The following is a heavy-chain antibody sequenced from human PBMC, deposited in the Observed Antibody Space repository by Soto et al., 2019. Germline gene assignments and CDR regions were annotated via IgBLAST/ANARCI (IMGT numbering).Heavy chain of an antibody. CDR1: GFTFSSYA. J-gene: IGHJ4*02. D-gene: IGHD1-26*01. CDR2: ISYDGSNK. CDR3: ASSYYEEPFDY. Sequence: QVQLVESGGGVVQPGRSLRLSCAASGFTFSSYAMHWVRQAPVKGLEWVAVISYDGSNKYYADSVKGRFTISRDNSKNTLYLQMNSLRAEDTAVYYCASSYYEEPFDYWGQGTLVTVSS. V-gene: IGHV3-30-3*01.